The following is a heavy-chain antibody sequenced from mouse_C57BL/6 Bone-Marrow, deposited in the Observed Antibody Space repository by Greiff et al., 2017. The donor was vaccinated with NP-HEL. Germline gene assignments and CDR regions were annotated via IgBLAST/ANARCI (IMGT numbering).Heavy chain of an antibody. V-gene: IGHV1-4*01. CDR1: GYTFTSYT. CDR2: INPSSGYT. Sequence: QVQLQQSGAELARPGASVKMSCKASGYTFTSYTMHWVKQRPGQGLEWIGYINPSSGYTKYNQKFKDKATLTADKSSSTAYMQLSSLTSEDSAVYYCARWGTGTGMDYWGQGTSVTVSS. J-gene: IGHJ4*01. D-gene: IGHD4-1*01. CDR3: ARWGTGTGMDY.